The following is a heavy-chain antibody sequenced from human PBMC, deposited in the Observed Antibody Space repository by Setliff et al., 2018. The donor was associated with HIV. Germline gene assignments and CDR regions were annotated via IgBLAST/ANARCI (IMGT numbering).Heavy chain of an antibody. J-gene: IGHJ5*02. CDR3: VRRGKEEISFAHSFDP. CDR2: INPDGSII. V-gene: IGHV3-74*01. CDR1: GFTFSSYS. Sequence: PGGSLRLSCAASGFTFSSYSMNWVRQAPGKGLEWVSRINPDGSIINYADSVKGRFTISRDNAKNTVYLQMNSLRVDDTSIYYCVRRGKEEISFAHSFDPWGQGTLVTVSS. D-gene: IGHD3-16*01.